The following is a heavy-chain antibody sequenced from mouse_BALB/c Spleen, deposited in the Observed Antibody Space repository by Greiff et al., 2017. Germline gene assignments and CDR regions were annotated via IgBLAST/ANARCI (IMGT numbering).Heavy chain of an antibody. Sequence: DVKLVESGGDLVKPGGSLKLSCAASGFTFSSYGMSWVRQTPDKRLEWVATISSGGSYTYYPDSVKGRFTISRDNAKNTLYLQMSSLKSEDTAMYYCARYDGYYGDYAMDYWGQGTSVTVSS. CDR1: GFTFSSYG. CDR2: ISSGGSYT. CDR3: ARYDGYYGDYAMDY. J-gene: IGHJ4*01. D-gene: IGHD2-3*01. V-gene: IGHV5-6*02.